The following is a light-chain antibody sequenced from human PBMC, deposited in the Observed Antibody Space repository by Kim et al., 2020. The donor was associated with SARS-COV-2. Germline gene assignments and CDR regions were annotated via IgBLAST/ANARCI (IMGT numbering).Light chain of an antibody. CDR3: CSYAGSYGVV. J-gene: IGLJ2*01. CDR2: DVS. CDR1: SRDVGVYNY. V-gene: IGLV2-11*02. Sequence: GQSVTISCTETSRDVGVYNYVSWYQQHPGKAPKLMIYDVSKRPSGVPDRFSGSKSGNTASLTISGLQAEDEADYYCCSYAGSYGVVFGGGTQLTVL.